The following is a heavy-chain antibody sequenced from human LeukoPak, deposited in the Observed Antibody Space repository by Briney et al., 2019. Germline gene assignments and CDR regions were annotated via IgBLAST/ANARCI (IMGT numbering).Heavy chain of an antibody. CDR3: ARGYCSSTSCYPPNFDY. Sequence: GESLKISCMGSGYSFTSYWIGWVRQMPGKGLEWMGIIYPGDSDTRYSPSFQGQVTISADKSISTAYLQWSSLKASDTAMYYCARGYCSSTSCYPPNFDYWGQGTLVTVSS. D-gene: IGHD2-2*01. CDR2: IYPGDSDT. V-gene: IGHV5-51*01. CDR1: GYSFTSYW. J-gene: IGHJ4*02.